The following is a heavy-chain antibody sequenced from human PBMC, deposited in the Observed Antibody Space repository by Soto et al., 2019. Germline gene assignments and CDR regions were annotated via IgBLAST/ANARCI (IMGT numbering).Heavy chain of an antibody. J-gene: IGHJ5*02. CDR1: GFSLNSSGEG. CDR3: THSRSSDLSPKETWFDP. V-gene: IGHV2-5*02. D-gene: IGHD6-25*01. Sequence: QITLKEAGPTLVKPTQTLTLTCTFSGFSLNSSGEGVAWIRQPPRKALEWLAIIYWDDEKRYSPSLNSRLTVIRDTSKNQVLLSMTNMDPVDTATYYCTHSRSSDLSPKETWFDPWGQGALVTVSS. CDR2: IYWDDEK.